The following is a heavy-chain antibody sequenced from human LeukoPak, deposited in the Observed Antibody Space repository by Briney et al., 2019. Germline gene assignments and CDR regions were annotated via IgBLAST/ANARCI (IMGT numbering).Heavy chain of an antibody. D-gene: IGHD3-10*01. CDR1: GSTFTSYG. V-gene: IGHV1-18*01. J-gene: IGHJ4*02. CDR2: ISAYNGNT. Sequence: VASVKVSCKASGSTFTSYGISWVRQAPGQGLEWMGWISAYNGNTNYAQKLQGRVTMTTDTSTSTAYMELRSLRSDDTAVYYCARSEVLLWFGELGGYWGQGTLVTVSS. CDR3: ARSEVLLWFGELGGY.